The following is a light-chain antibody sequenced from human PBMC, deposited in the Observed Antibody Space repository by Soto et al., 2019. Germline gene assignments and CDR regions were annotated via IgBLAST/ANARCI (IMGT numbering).Light chain of an antibody. CDR3: QVWDRGSDNRGV. CDR2: YDS. CDR1: NIGSKS. J-gene: IGLJ1*01. V-gene: IGLV3-21*04. Sequence: SYELTQPPSVSVAPGKTARITCGGNNIGSKSVHWYQQKPRQAPVLVIYYDSDRPSGIPERFSGSNSGNTAALTISRGHAGDEADYYCQVWDRGSDNRGVFGTGTKVTVL.